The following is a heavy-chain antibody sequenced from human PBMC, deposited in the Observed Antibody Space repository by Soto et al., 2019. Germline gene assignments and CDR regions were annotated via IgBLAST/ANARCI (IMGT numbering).Heavy chain of an antibody. J-gene: IGHJ6*02. CDR1: GFTFSNAW. Sequence: GGSLRLSCAASGFTFSNAWMSWVRQAPGKGLEWVGRIKSKTDGGTTDYAAPVKGRFTISRDDSKNTLYLQINSLKTEDTAVYYCTTGGIVVVITSPPYYYYGMDVWGQGTTVTVSS. V-gene: IGHV3-15*01. CDR3: TTGGIVVVITSPPYYYYGMDV. D-gene: IGHD3-22*01. CDR2: IKSKTDGGTT.